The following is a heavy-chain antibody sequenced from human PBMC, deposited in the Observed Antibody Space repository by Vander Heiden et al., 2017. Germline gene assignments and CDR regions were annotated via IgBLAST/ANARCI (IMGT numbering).Heavy chain of an antibody. CDR2: ISYDGSNK. Sequence: QVQLVESGGGVVQPGRSLRLSCAASGFTLSSYGMHWVRQAPGKGLEWVAVISYDGSNKYYADSVKGRFTISRDNSKNTLYLQMNSLRAEDTAVYYCAKDRVELRNYYYYYGMDVWGQGTTVTVSS. CDR3: AKDRVELRNYYYYYGMDV. D-gene: IGHD1-7*01. V-gene: IGHV3-30*18. CDR1: GFTLSSYG. J-gene: IGHJ6*02.